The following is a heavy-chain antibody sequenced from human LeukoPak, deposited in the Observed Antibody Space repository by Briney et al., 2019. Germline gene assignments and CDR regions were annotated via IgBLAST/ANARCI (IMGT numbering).Heavy chain of an antibody. V-gene: IGHV4-39*07. Sequence: SETLSLTCTVSGASISSTSYYWGRIRQPPGTGPERIGSTYYRRTTYYNPSLKSRVTISVDTSKNQYSLQLSSVTAADTAVYSCARDWNRYAYWGQGTLVTVSS. D-gene: IGHD1-1*01. CDR1: GASISSTSYY. CDR2: TYYRRTT. J-gene: IGHJ4*02. CDR3: ARDWNRYAY.